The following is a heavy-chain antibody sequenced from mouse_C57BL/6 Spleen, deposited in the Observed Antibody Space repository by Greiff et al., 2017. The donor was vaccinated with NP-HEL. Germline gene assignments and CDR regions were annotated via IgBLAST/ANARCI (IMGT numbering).Heavy chain of an antibody. Sequence: VQLQQSGPGLVKPSQSLSLTCSVTGYSITSGYYWNWIRQFPGNKLEWMGYISYDGSNNYNPSLKNRVSITRDTSKNQFFLKLNSVTTEDTATYYCSSSPYYGSRAWFAYWGQGTLVTVSA. CDR2: ISYDGSN. CDR3: SSSPYYGSRAWFAY. D-gene: IGHD1-1*01. V-gene: IGHV3-6*01. CDR1: GYSITSGYY. J-gene: IGHJ3*01.